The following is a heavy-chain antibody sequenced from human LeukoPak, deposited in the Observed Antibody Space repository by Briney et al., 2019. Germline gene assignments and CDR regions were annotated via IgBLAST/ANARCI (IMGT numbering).Heavy chain of an antibody. Sequence: PSETLSLTCTVSGGSISSYYWSWTRQPAGKGLEWIGRISSSGSTDYNPSLKSRVTMSVDTSKTQFSLKLSSVTAADTAVYYCAREGRSSTPGYWGQGTLVTVSS. CDR1: GGSISSYY. J-gene: IGHJ4*02. V-gene: IGHV4-4*07. D-gene: IGHD2-15*01. CDR2: ISSSGST. CDR3: AREGRSSTPGY.